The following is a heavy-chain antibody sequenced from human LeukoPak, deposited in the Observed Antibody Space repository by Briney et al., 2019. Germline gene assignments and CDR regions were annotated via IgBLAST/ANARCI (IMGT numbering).Heavy chain of an antibody. J-gene: IGHJ4*02. CDR1: GYTFIHYY. V-gene: IGHV1-46*01. Sequence: ASVKVSCKASGYTFIHYYMHWVRQARGQGLEWMGRIDGETGNTRYAQNFQGRVSMTRDTSTSTVYMELSSPRFEDTAVYYCARDPGGNYFGPGTHFAYWGQGALVTVSS. D-gene: IGHD3-10*01. CDR3: ARDPGGNYFGPGTHFAY. CDR2: IDGETGNT.